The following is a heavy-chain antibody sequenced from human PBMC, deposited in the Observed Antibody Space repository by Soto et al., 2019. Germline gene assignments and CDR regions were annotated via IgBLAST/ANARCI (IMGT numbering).Heavy chain of an antibody. Sequence: SETLSLTCTVSSFSIRSDNYWGWIRQPPGKGLEWIGSVHHSGSTYYNPSLKSRVTISLHTSKNQFSLRLTSVTAADTAMYYCAKKGYYPSGKINLFDSWGQGTLVTVSS. CDR3: AKKGYYPSGKINLFDS. CDR2: VHHSGST. CDR1: SFSIRSDNY. D-gene: IGHD3-10*01. J-gene: IGHJ4*02. V-gene: IGHV4-38-2*02.